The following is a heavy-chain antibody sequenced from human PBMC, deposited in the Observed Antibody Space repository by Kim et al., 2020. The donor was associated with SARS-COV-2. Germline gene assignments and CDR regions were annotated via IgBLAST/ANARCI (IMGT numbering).Heavy chain of an antibody. V-gene: IGHV1-18*01. CDR3: ARGGGCSSTSCYWKGDTVWFDP. J-gene: IGHJ5*02. D-gene: IGHD2-2*01. CDR1: GYTFTSYG. Sequence: ASVKVSCKASGYTFTSYGISWVRQAPGQGLEWMGWISAYNGNTNYAQKLQGRVTMTTDTSTSTAYMELRSLRSDDTAVYYCARGGGCSSTSCYWKGDTVWFDPWGQGTLVTVSS. CDR2: ISAYNGNT.